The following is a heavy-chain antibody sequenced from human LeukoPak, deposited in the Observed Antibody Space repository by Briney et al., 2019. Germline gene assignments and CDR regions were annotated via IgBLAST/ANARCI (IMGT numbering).Heavy chain of an antibody. Sequence: GTSLRLSCAASGFTFISYAIHWVRQAPGKGLEWVAVISFHGTDSFYADSVKGRFTISRDNSKNTLYLQMSSLRAEDTAVYYCAKDSRNWNDLSFSDYWGQGTLVTVSS. J-gene: IGHJ4*02. CDR2: ISFHGTDS. V-gene: IGHV3-30*04. D-gene: IGHD1-1*01. CDR3: AKDSRNWNDLSFSDY. CDR1: GFTFISYA.